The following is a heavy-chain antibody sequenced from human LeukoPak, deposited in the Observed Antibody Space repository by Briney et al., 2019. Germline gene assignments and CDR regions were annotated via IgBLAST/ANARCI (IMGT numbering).Heavy chain of an antibody. CDR2: IKQDGSEK. D-gene: IGHD4-17*01. Sequence: GGSLRLSCAASGFTFSSYWMSWVRQAPGKGLEWVANIKQDGSEKYYVDSVKGRFTISRDNAKNSLYLQMNSLRAEDTAVYYCARGIHYGAHFWYYYYSMDVWGQGTTVTVSS. CDR3: ARGIHYGAHFWYYYYSMDV. V-gene: IGHV3-7*01. CDR1: GFTFSSYW. J-gene: IGHJ6*02.